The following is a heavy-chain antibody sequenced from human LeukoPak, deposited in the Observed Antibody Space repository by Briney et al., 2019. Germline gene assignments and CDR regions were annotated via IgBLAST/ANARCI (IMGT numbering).Heavy chain of an antibody. J-gene: IGHJ4*02. Sequence: GRSLRLSCAASGFTFSSYAMHWVRQAPGKGLEWVAVISYDGSNKYYADSVKGRFTISRDNSKNTLYLQMNSLKTEDTAVYYCTTGLAPVVVIPLDYWGQGTLVTVSS. CDR3: TTGLAPVVVIPLDY. D-gene: IGHD3-22*01. V-gene: IGHV3-30-3*01. CDR2: ISYDGSNK. CDR1: GFTFSSYA.